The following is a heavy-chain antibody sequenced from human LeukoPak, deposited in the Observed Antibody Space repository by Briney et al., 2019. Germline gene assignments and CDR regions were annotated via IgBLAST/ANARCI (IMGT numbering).Heavy chain of an antibody. CDR3: ARLPDSRRVGLYYFDY. Sequence: SQTLSLTCTVSGGSISSGSYYWSWIRQPPGKGLEWIGYIYYSGSTNYNPSLKSRVTISVDTSKNQFSLKLSSVTAADTAVYYCARLPDSRRVGLYYFDYWGQGTLVTVSS. J-gene: IGHJ4*02. V-gene: IGHV4-61*01. D-gene: IGHD6-13*01. CDR1: GGSISSGSYY. CDR2: IYYSGST.